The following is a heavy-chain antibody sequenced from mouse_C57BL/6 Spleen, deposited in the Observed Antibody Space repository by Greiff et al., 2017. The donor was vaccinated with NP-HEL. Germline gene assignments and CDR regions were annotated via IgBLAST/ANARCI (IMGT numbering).Heavy chain of an antibody. J-gene: IGHJ3*01. D-gene: IGHD2-3*01. Sequence: QVHVKQPGAELVKPGASVKMSCKASGYTFTSYWITWVKQRPGQGLEWIGDIYPGSGSTNYNEKFKSKATLTVDTSSSTAYMQLSSLTSEDSAVYYCIYDGYPPFAYWGQGTLVTVSA. V-gene: IGHV1-55*01. CDR1: GYTFTSYW. CDR2: IYPGSGST. CDR3: IYDGYPPFAY.